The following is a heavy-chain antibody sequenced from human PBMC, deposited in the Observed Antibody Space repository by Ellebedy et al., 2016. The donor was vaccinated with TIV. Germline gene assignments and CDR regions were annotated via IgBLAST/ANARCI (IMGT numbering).Heavy chain of an antibody. V-gene: IGHV3-7*03. J-gene: IGHJ4*02. CDR3: ARGDYHGSGAYCRD. CDR1: GFTFTGYW. D-gene: IGHD3-10*01. Sequence: GGSLRLSCAASGFTFTGYWMSWVRQAPGKGLEWVANINQDGSQIYYVDSVKGRFTISRDNAKNSLYLQMNSLRAEDTALYFCARGDYHGSGAYCRDWGQGTLVTVSS. CDR2: INQDGSQI.